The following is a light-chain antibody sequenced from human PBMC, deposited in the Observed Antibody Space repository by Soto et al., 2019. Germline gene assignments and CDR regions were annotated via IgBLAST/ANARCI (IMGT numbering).Light chain of an antibody. CDR3: SSYAVSNNFE. V-gene: IGLV2-8*01. CDR2: EVS. Sequence: QSALTQPPSAPGSPGQSVTISCTGTSRDVGGYNYVSWYQQHPGKAPKLMIYEVSKRPSGVPDRFSGSKSGNTASLTVSGLQAEDEAEYYCSSYAVSNNFEFGGGTKLTVL. J-gene: IGLJ2*01. CDR1: SRDVGGYNY.